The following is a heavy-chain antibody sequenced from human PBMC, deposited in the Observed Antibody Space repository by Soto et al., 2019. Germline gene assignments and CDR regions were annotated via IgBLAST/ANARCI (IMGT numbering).Heavy chain of an antibody. J-gene: IGHJ4*02. CDR3: AKNRGRVTTSWHFDY. CDR2: INAGNGNT. CDR1: GYAFTNYA. Sequence: ASVKVSCKASGYAFTNYAMHWVRPAPGQRLEWMGRINAGNGNTKYSQKFKGRVTITRDTSASTAYMELSSLRSEDTAVYYCAKNRGRVTTSWHFDYWGQGTLVTV. V-gene: IGHV1-3*01. D-gene: IGHD4-17*01.